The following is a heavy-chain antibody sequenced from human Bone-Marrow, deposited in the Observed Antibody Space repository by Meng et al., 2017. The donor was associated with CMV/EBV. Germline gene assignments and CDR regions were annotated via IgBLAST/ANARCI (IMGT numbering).Heavy chain of an antibody. V-gene: IGHV4-34*01. D-gene: IGHD1-7*01. CDR3: ALIGYSPKNWNYLAVSY. J-gene: IGHJ4*02. Sequence: GSLRLSCAVYGGSFSGYYWSWIRQPPGKGLEWIGEINHSGSTNYNPSLKSRVTISVDTSKNQFSLKLSSVTAADTAVYYCALIGYSPKNWNYLAVSYWGQGTVVTVSS. CDR1: GGSFSGYY. CDR2: INHSGST.